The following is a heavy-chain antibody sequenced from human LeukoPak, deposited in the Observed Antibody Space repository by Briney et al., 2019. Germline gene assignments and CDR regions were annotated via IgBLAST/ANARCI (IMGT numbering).Heavy chain of an antibody. CDR3: AKGGYSYGFDY. J-gene: IGHJ4*02. V-gene: IGHV3-23*01. Sequence: GGSLRLSCAASGFTFSIFAMTWVRQAPGKGLEWVSTSSPSGGDTYYADSVKGRFTISRDNSKNTLYLQMNSLRAEDTAVYYCAKGGYSYGFDYWGQGTLVTVSS. CDR1: GFTFSIFA. CDR2: SSPSGGDT. D-gene: IGHD5-18*01.